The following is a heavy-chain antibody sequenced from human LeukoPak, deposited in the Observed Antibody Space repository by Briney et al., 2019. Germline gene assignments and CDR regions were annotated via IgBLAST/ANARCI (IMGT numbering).Heavy chain of an antibody. CDR1: GFTFNDDY. J-gene: IGHJ4*02. CDR3: AREKDRGWTNGGLDY. D-gene: IGHD3-16*01. CDR2: ICSSGSSI. Sequence: PGGSLRLSCAASGFTFNDDYMTWIRQAPGKGLEWASHICSSGSSIYYADSVKGRFTISRDNAKNSLYLQMNSLRAEDTAVYYCAREKDRGWTNGGLDYWGQGTLVTVSS. V-gene: IGHV3-11*01.